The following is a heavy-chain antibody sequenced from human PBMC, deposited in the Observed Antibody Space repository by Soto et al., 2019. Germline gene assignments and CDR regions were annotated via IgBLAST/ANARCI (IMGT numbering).Heavy chain of an antibody. V-gene: IGHV3-23*01. CDR2: ISGSGGST. D-gene: IGHD4-4*01. J-gene: IGHJ4*02. CDR1: GFTFSSYA. Sequence: GVSLRLSCAASGFTFSSYAMSWVRQAPGKGLEWVSAISGSGGSTYYADSVKGRFTISRDISKNTLYLQMNSLRAEDTFVYYCAKADGWTVTTPFDYWGQGTLVTVSS. CDR3: AKADGWTVTTPFDY.